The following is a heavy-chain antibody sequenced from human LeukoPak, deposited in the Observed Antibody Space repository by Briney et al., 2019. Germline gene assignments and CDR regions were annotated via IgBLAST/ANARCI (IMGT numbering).Heavy chain of an antibody. J-gene: IGHJ5*02. CDR3: ARARYDFWSGYYTNWFDP. Sequence: SETLSLTCTVSGGSISSYYWSWIRQPPGKGLEWIGYIYYSGSTNYNPSLKSRVTISVDTSKNQFSLKLSSVPAADTAVYYCARARYDFWSGYYTNWFDPWGQGTLVTVSS. D-gene: IGHD3-3*01. CDR1: GGSISSYY. V-gene: IGHV4-59*01. CDR2: IYYSGST.